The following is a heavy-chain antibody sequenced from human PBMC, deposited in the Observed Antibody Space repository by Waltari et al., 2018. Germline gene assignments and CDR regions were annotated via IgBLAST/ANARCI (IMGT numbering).Heavy chain of an antibody. D-gene: IGHD3-3*01. Sequence: EVQLVESGGGLIQPGGSLRLSCAASGFTVSSNYMSWVRQGPGKGLEWVGFIRSKAYGGTTEYAASVKGRFTISRDDSKSIAYLQMNSLKTEDTAVYYCTRIRITIFGVVKIGDYWGQGTLVTVSS. CDR2: IRSKAYGGTT. CDR3: TRIRITIFGVVKIGDY. V-gene: IGHV3-49*04. J-gene: IGHJ4*02. CDR1: GFTVSSNY.